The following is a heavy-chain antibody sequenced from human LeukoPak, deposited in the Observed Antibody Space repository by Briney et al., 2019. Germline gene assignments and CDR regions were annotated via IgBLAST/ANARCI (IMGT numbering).Heavy chain of an antibody. D-gene: IGHD3-22*01. CDR1: GYTFTGYY. J-gene: IGHJ4*02. CDR2: INPNSGGT. V-gene: IGHV1-2*06. Sequence: ASVTVSCKAYGYTFTGYYMHWVRQAPGQGLEWMGRINPNSGGTNYAQKFQGRVTMTRDTSISTAYMELSRLRSDDTAVYYCARGDSSGYLNYFDYWGQGTLVTVSS. CDR3: ARGDSSGYLNYFDY.